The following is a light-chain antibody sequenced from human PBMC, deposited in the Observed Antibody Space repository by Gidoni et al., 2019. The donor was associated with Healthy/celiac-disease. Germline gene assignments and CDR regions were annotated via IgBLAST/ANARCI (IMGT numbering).Light chain of an antibody. Sequence: AIRMTPSPSSLSASTGDRVTITCRASQGISSYLAWYQQKPGKAPKLLIYAASTLQSGVPSRFSGSGSGTDFTLTISCLQSEDFATYCCQQYYSYPPFTFGPGTKVDIK. CDR1: QGISSY. CDR2: AAS. CDR3: QQYYSYPPFT. J-gene: IGKJ3*01. V-gene: IGKV1-8*01.